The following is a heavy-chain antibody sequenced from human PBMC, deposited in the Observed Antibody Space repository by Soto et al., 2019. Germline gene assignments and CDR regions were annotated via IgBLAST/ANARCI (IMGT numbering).Heavy chain of an antibody. Sequence: QLQLQESGSGLVRPSQTMSRTCAVSGGSISSGGYSWNWIRQPPGKGLEWIGYIYHSGGTLFNPSVKSRVTLSVDKSKNQFSLKLTSVTAADTAVYYCARDQIEGNWFDPRGPGTLVTGS. J-gene: IGHJ5*02. CDR2: IYHSGGT. V-gene: IGHV4-30-2*01. CDR1: GGSISSGGYS. CDR3: ARDQIEGNWFDP.